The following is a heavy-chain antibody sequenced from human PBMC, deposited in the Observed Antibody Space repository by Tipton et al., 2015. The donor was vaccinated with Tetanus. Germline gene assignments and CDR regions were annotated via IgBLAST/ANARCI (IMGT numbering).Heavy chain of an antibody. D-gene: IGHD1-26*01. Sequence: QLVQSGAEVKKPGESLKISCKGSGYSFGIYWLAWVRQMPGKGLEWMGIIYPGDSDTRYSPSFEGQVTISVDKSISTAYLQWSSLKASDSAMYYCARHTSGSYHAPFDYWGQGTLVTVSS. CDR2: IYPGDSDT. J-gene: IGHJ4*02. CDR1: GYSFGIYW. V-gene: IGHV5-51*01. CDR3: ARHTSGSYHAPFDY.